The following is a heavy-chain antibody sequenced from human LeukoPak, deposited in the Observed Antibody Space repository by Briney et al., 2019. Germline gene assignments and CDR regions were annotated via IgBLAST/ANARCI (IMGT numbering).Heavy chain of an antibody. CDR3: ARGYYYGSGGEFDY. CDR1: GGTFSSYA. Sequence: SVKVSCKASGGTFSSYAISWVRQAPGQGLEWMGGIIPILGTANYAQKFQGRVTITTDESTSTAYMELSSLRSEDTAVYYCARGYYYGSGGEFDYWGQGTLVTVSS. D-gene: IGHD3-10*01. J-gene: IGHJ4*02. V-gene: IGHV1-69*05. CDR2: IIPILGTA.